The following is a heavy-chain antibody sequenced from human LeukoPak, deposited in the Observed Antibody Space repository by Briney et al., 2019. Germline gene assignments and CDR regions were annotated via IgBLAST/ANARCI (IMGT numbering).Heavy chain of an antibody. D-gene: IGHD6-19*01. J-gene: IGHJ4*02. Sequence: SETLSLTCAVYGGSFSGHYWSWIRQPPGKGLEWIGEINQSGGTNYNPSLKSRLTISVDTSKNQFSLKLSSVTAADTAVYFCASAEYSGGWYAYWGQGTLVTVSS. CDR1: GGSFSGHY. CDR3: ASAEYSGGWYAY. V-gene: IGHV4-34*01. CDR2: INQSGGT.